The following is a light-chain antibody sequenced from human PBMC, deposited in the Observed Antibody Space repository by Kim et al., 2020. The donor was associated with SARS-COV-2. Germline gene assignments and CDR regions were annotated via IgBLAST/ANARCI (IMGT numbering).Light chain of an antibody. CDR1: QSVNNNY. CDR2: GAS. CDR3: QHYGASPLT. J-gene: IGKJ4*01. V-gene: IGKV3-20*01. Sequence: PGERATVSCRASQSVNNNYLAWYQQKPGQAPRLLIYGASSRATGIPDRFSGSGSETDFILTISRLDPEDFAVYYCQHYGASPLTFGGGTKLE.